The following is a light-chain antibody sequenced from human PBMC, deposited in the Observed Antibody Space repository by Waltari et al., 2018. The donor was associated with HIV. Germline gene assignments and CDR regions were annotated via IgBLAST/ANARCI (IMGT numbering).Light chain of an antibody. CDR1: ILARKY. CDR2: KDN. CDR3: QGIDSSGRKV. J-gene: IGLJ2*01. V-gene: IGLV3-25*03. Sequence: SHELPQPPSVSVSPGQTATTSCSGDILARKYAYWFQQKPGQAPVLLIYKDNERPTAITERFSGSSSGATVTLTITGVRAEDEADYYCQGIDSSGRKVFGGGTRLTVL.